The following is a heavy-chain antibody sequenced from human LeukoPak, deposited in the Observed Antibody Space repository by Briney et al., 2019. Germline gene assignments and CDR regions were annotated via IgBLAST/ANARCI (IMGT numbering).Heavy chain of an antibody. J-gene: IGHJ5*02. CDR1: GYTFTSYD. V-gene: IGHV1-8*01. Sequence: ASVKVSCKASGYTFTSYDINWVRQATGQGLEWMGWMNPNSGNTGYAQKFQGRVTMTRDTSISTAYMELSRLRSDDTAVYYCARFFLYDNRFDPWGQGTLVTVSS. CDR3: ARFFLYDNRFDP. CDR2: MNPNSGNT. D-gene: IGHD2-2*02.